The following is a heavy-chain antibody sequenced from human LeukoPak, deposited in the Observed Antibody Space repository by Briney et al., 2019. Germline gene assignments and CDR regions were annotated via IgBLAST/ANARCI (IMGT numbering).Heavy chain of an antibody. CDR2: INPNSGGT. CDR3: ATEVAD. J-gene: IGHJ4*02. Sequence: ASVNVSCKASGYTFSGYYMHWVRQAPGKGLEWMGWINPNSGGTKYAQKFQRRVTMTRDTPISTAYMELSRLRSDDTAVYYCATEVADWGQGTLVTVSS. CDR1: GYTFSGYY. V-gene: IGHV1-2*02.